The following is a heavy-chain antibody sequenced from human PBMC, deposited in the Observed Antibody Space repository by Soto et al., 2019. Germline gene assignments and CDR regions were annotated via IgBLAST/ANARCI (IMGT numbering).Heavy chain of an antibody. Sequence: SETLSLTCTVSGGSIITYYWSWILQPPWKGLEWIGYIYYDGSTSYNPSLRSRVTISVDTSKNQFSLILSSVTSADTAVYYCARDQLSSGLYVWFDPWGQGTLVTVS. D-gene: IGHD6-25*01. CDR2: IYYDGST. J-gene: IGHJ5*02. V-gene: IGHV4-59*01. CDR3: ARDQLSSGLYVWFDP. CDR1: GGSIITYY.